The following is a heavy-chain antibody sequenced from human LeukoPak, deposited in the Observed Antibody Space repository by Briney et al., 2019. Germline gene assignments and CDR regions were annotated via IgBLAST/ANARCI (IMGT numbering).Heavy chain of an antibody. CDR1: GFSFGGHY. J-gene: IGHJ4*02. V-gene: IGHV3/OR16-9*01. CDR3: VRHAGGAGGQ. CDR2: ISGNGGDI. D-gene: IGHD1-26*01. Sequence: PGGSLRLSCAASGFSFGGHYMSWVRQAPGKGPEWISYISGNGGDIAYADSVKGRFPISRDNAKNSLHLQMNSLRVEDTAVYHCVRHAGGAGGQWGQGTLIAVSS.